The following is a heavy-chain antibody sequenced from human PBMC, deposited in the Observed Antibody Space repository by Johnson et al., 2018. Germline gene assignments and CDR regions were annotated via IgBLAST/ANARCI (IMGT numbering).Heavy chain of an antibody. V-gene: IGHV1-8*01. CDR2: VIPTSGYT. CDR1: GYTFTSYD. Sequence: QVQLVQSGAEVKKPGASVKVSCKASGYTFTSYDIFWVRQATGQGLAWMGWVIPTSGYTVYAQKFRGRVTMTRNTAMSTAYMELSRLTSEDTAVYFCEISFGGSFNYYYGMDVWGQGTTVTVSS. D-gene: IGHD3-3*02. CDR3: EISFGGSFNYYYGMDV. J-gene: IGHJ6*02.